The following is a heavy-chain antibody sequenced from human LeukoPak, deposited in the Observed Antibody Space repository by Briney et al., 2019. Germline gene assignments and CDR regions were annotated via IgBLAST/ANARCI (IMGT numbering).Heavy chain of an antibody. V-gene: IGHV3-23*01. Sequence: GGSLRLSCAASGFPFTTYAMSWVRQAPGKGLEWVSAISGSDGGTHYADYVKGRFTSSRDNSKNTLYLQMNSLRADDTAVYYCARLRNTMTTPRFDYWGQGTLVTVSS. D-gene: IGHD4-11*01. CDR2: ISGSDGGT. J-gene: IGHJ4*02. CDR3: ARLRNTMTTPRFDY. CDR1: GFPFTTYA.